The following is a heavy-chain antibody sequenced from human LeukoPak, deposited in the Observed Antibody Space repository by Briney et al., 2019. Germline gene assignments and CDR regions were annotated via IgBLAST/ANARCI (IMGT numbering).Heavy chain of an antibody. V-gene: IGHV3-7*03. Sequence: AGSLRLSCEASGFLFSNSWMSWVRQAPGKGLEWVANMNQDGSERNYVDSVKGRLTISRDNAKGSLYLQMNGLRAEDTAVYFCVKDRGYSTFAYWGQGTLVTVSS. CDR3: VKDRGYSTFAY. J-gene: IGHJ4*02. CDR2: MNQDGSER. CDR1: GFLFSNSW. D-gene: IGHD4-23*01.